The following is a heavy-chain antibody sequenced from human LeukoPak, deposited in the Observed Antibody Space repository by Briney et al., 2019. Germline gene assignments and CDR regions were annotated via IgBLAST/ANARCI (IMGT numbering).Heavy chain of an antibody. CDR3: ARGSYPLYYMDV. Sequence: GGSLRLSCAASGFTFSSYWMSWVRQAPGKGLEWVANIKEDGDAKYYVDSVKGRFTISRDNGKNTLYLQMGSLRAEDTAVYYCARGSYPLYYMDVWGKGTTVTVSS. V-gene: IGHV3-7*01. D-gene: IGHD3-16*02. J-gene: IGHJ6*03. CDR1: GFTFSSYW. CDR2: IKEDGDAK.